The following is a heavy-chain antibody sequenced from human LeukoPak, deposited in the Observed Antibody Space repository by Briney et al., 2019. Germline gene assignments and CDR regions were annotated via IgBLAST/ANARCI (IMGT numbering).Heavy chain of an antibody. D-gene: IGHD3-3*01. Sequence: SETLSLTCAVYGGSFSGYYWSWIRQPPGKGLEWIGEINHSGSTNYNPSLKSRVTISVDTSKNQFSLKLSSVTAADTAVYYCARVSYDFWSGYYDIYYYYMDVWGKGTTVTVSS. CDR2: INHSGST. V-gene: IGHV4-34*01. CDR3: ARVSYDFWSGYYDIYYYYMDV. J-gene: IGHJ6*03. CDR1: GGSFSGYY.